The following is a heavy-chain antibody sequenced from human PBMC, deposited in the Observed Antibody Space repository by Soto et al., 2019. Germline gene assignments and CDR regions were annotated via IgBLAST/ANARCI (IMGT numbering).Heavy chain of an antibody. CDR2: IWYDGSNK. V-gene: IGHV3-33*01. D-gene: IGHD3-10*01. J-gene: IGHJ6*03. Sequence: GGSLRLSCAASGFTFSSYGMHWVRQAPGKGLEWVAVIWYDGSNKYYADSVKGRFTISRDNSKNTLYLQMNSLRAEDTAVYYCARRTMVRGVINATYYYYYMDVWGKGTTVTVSS. CDR3: ARRTMVRGVINATYYYYYMDV. CDR1: GFTFSSYG.